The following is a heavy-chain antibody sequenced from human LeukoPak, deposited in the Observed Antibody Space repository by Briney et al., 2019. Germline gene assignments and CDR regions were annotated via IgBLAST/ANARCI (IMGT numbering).Heavy chain of an antibody. CDR1: GGSISGGDYY. CDR3: ARVVSDCENVRCYKGYLDS. V-gene: IGHV4-31*03. Sequence: KPSETLSLTCSVSGGSISGGDYYWSWIRQFPGKGLEWIGYIHYSGSTYYNPSLKSRIIISVDTSRNQFPLRLSSVTAADTAVYFCARVVSDCENVRCYKGYLDSWGQGTLVTVSS. D-gene: IGHD2-2*02. CDR2: IHYSGST. J-gene: IGHJ4*02.